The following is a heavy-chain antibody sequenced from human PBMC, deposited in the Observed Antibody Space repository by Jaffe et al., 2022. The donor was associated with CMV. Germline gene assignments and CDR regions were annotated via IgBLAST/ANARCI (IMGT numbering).Heavy chain of an antibody. CDR2: ISSSSSYI. V-gene: IGHV3-21*01. J-gene: IGHJ6*03. D-gene: IGHD1-1*01. Sequence: EVQLVESGGGLVKPGGSLRLSCAASGFTFSDYSMNWVRQAPGKGLEWVSSISSSSSYIYYADSVKGRFTISRDNAKNSLYLQMNSLRAEDTAVYYCARGLYKDNYYYYYYMDVWGKGTTVTVSS. CDR1: GFTFSDYS. CDR3: ARGLYKDNYYYYYYMDV.